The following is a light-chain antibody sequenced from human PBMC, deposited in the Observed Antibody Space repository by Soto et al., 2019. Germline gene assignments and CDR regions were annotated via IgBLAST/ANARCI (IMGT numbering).Light chain of an antibody. CDR2: GAS. Sequence: EIVLTQSPGTLSLSPGERATLSCRASQSVSSSYLAWYQQKPGRAPRLLIDGASSRATGIPDRFSGSGSGTEFTLTISSLQPEDFAVYYCQQYTDWPWGTFGGGTKV. CDR3: QQYTDWPWGT. V-gene: IGKV3-20*01. CDR1: QSVSSSY. J-gene: IGKJ4*01.